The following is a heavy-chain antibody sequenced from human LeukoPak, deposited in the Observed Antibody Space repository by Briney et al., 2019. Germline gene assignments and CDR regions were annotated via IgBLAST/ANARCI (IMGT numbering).Heavy chain of an antibody. CDR2: ISGSGGST. J-gene: IGHJ3*02. CDR3: AKEWYYCSSNSWLTMLGAFDI. CDR1: GFTFSSYA. Sequence: GGSLRLSCAASGFTFSSYAMSWVRQAPGKGLEWVSAISGSGGSTYYADSVKGRFTISRDNSKNTLYLQMNSLRAEDTAVYYCAKEWYYCSSNSWLTMLGAFDIWGQGTMVTVSS. V-gene: IGHV3-23*01. D-gene: IGHD2-2*01.